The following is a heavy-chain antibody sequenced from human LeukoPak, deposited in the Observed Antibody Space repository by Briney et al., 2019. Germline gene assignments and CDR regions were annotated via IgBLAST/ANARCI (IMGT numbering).Heavy chain of an antibody. CDR1: GGSISRSNYY. Sequence: SETLSLTCTVSGGSISRSNYYWAWIRQPPGQGLEWIGSIYYSGSTYYNPSLKSRVTISVDTSKNQFSLKLSSVTAADTAVYYCARRIFTGWLNDYWGQGTLVTVSS. CDR3: ARRIFTGWLNDY. CDR2: IYYSGST. D-gene: IGHD5-12*01. V-gene: IGHV4-39*07. J-gene: IGHJ4*02.